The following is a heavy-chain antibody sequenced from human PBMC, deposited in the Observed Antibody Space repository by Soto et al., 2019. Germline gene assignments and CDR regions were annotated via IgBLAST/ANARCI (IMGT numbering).Heavy chain of an antibody. Sequence: QVQLVESGGGVVQPGRSLRLSCAASGFTFSSYGMHWVRQAPGKGLEWVAGISYDGSNKYYADSVKGRFTISRDNSNNTLYLQRNSLRAEDSAVYYCAQDLIRGTGGYWGQGTLVTVSS. CDR2: ISYDGSNK. D-gene: IGHD1-1*01. CDR3: AQDLIRGTGGY. J-gene: IGHJ4*02. V-gene: IGHV3-30*18. CDR1: GFTFSSYG.